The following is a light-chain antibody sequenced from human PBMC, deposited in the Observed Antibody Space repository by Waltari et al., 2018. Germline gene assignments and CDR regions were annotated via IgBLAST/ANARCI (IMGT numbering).Light chain of an antibody. J-gene: IGKJ4*01. CDR2: DAS. Sequence: EIVLTQSPGTLSLSPGERANRHGRASQSISRYLVWYQQKPGQAPRLLIYDASNRVTGTPARFSGSGSGTDFTLTISNLEPEDFAVYYCQHRDNWPLTFGGGTKVEI. CDR1: QSISRY. V-gene: IGKV3-11*01. CDR3: QHRDNWPLT.